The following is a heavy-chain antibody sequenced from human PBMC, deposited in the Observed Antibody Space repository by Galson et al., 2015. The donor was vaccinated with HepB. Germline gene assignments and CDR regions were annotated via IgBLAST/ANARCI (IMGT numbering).Heavy chain of an antibody. CDR3: AADRIADYAFDI. CDR2: IVVGSGNT. CDR1: GFTFTSSA. J-gene: IGHJ3*02. V-gene: IGHV1-58*02. Sequence: SVKVSCKASGFTFTSSAMQWVRQARGQRLEWIGWIVVGSGNTNYAQKFQERVTITRDMSTSTAYMELSSLRSEDTAVYYCAADRIADYAFDIWGQGTMVTVSS. D-gene: IGHD6-13*01.